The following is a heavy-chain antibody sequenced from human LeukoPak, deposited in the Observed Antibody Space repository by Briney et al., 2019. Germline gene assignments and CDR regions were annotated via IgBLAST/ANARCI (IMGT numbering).Heavy chain of an antibody. D-gene: IGHD3-22*01. J-gene: IGHJ4*02. V-gene: IGHV4-59*01. CDR2: IYYSGST. CDR1: GGSISSYY. CDR3: ARDDSSGNIDY. Sequence: PSETLSLTCTVSGGSISSYYWSWIRQPPGKGLEWIGYIYYSGSTNYNPSLKSRVTISVDTSKNQFSLKPSSVTAADTAVYYCARDDSSGNIDYWGQGTLVTVSS.